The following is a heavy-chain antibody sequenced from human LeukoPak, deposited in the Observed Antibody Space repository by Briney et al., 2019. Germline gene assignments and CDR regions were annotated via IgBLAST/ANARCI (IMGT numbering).Heavy chain of an antibody. CDR1: GFTFDDYA. D-gene: IGHD4-17*01. Sequence: GGSLRLSCAASGFTFDDYAMHWVRQVPGKGLEWVSGIDWNGGNIGYGDSVKGRFTIFRDNAKNSLYLQMNSLRAEDTALYYCAKALSVTVTTLHYWGQGTLVTVSS. J-gene: IGHJ4*02. CDR2: IDWNGGNI. V-gene: IGHV3-9*01. CDR3: AKALSVTVTTLHY.